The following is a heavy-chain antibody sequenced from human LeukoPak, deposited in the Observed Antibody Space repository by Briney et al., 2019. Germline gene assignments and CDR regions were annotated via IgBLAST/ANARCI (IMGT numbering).Heavy chain of an antibody. D-gene: IGHD2-8*01. CDR3: AREGIYCVNGVCYLDY. Sequence: GGSLRLSCAASGFNFDDYGMSWVRHAPGKGLEWVSGISWNGGNTGYADSVKGRFTVSRDNAKNSVFLQVNSLRADDTAFYYCAREGIYCVNGVCYLDYWGQGTLVTVSS. J-gene: IGHJ4*02. CDR2: ISWNGGNT. CDR1: GFNFDDYG. V-gene: IGHV3-20*04.